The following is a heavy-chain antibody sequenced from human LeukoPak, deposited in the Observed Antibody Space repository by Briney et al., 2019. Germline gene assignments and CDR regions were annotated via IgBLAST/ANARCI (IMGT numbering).Heavy chain of an antibody. CDR1: GFTFSSYG. CDR2: ISYDGSNK. V-gene: IGHV3-30*18. D-gene: IGHD3-10*01. CDR3: AKAKPRNLLLFDY. Sequence: GGSLRLSCAASGFTFSSYGMHWVRQAPGKGLEWVAVISYDGSNKYYADSVKGRFTISRDNSKNTLYLQMNSLRAEDTAVYYCAKAKPRNLLLFDYWGQGTLVTVSS. J-gene: IGHJ4*02.